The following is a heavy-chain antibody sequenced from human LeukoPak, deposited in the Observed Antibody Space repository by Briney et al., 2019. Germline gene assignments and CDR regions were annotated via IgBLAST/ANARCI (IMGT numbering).Heavy chain of an antibody. CDR1: GFTFSSYG. J-gene: IGHJ4*02. Sequence: SGGSLRLSCAASGFTFSSYGMHWVRQAPGKGLEWVAVISYDVSNKYYADSVTGRFTISRDNSKNTLYLQMNSLRAEDTAVYYCAKDLYYDSLLFDYWGQGTLVTVSS. D-gene: IGHD3-22*01. CDR2: ISYDVSNK. CDR3: AKDLYYDSLLFDY. V-gene: IGHV3-30*18.